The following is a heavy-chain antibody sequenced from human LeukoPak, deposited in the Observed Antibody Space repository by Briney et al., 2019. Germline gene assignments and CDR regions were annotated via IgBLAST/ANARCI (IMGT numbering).Heavy chain of an antibody. V-gene: IGHV4-34*01. D-gene: IGHD1-26*01. CDR2: INHSGST. Sequence: KPSETLSITCAVYGGPFSGYYWSWIRQPPGKGLEWIGEINHSGSTNYNPSLKSRVTISVDTSKNQFSLKLSSVTAADTAVYYCARGKSGSFRNWFDPWGQGTLVTVSS. CDR1: GGPFSGYY. CDR3: ARGKSGSFRNWFDP. J-gene: IGHJ5*02.